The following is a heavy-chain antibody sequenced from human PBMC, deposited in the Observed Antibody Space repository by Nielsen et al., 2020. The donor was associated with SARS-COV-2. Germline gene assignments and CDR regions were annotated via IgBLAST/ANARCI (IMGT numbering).Heavy chain of an antibody. V-gene: IGHV3-15*01. CDR1: GFTFGDYA. CDR2: IKSKTDGGTT. D-gene: IGHD6-19*01. Sequence: GGSLRLSCTASGFTFGDYAMSWFRQAPGKGLEWVGRIKSKTDGGTTDYAAPVKGRFTISRDDSKNTLYLQMNSLKTEDTAVYYCTTDSGYVDYWGQGTLVTVSS. CDR3: TTDSGYVDY. J-gene: IGHJ4*02.